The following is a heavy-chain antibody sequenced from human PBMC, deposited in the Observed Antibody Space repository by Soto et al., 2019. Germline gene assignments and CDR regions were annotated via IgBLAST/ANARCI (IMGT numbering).Heavy chain of an antibody. J-gene: IGHJ6*02. CDR1: GFTLTGYG. Sequence: GGSLRLSCAASGFTLTGYGMHWVRQAPGKGLEWVAVISYDGSNKYSADSVKGRFTISRDNSKNTLYLQMNSLRAGDTAVYYCAGGSYYYDSSGQRGYYGMDVWGQGTTVTVSS. V-gene: IGHV3-30*03. D-gene: IGHD3-22*01. CDR2: ISYDGSNK. CDR3: AGGSYYYDSSGQRGYYGMDV.